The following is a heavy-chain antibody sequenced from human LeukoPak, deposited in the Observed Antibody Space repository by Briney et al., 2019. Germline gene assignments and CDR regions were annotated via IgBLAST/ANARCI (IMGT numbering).Heavy chain of an antibody. J-gene: IGHJ4*02. CDR3: ARGSKEYYDFWSGNSDY. D-gene: IGHD3-3*01. V-gene: IGHV1-18*01. CDR1: GYTFTSYG. CDR2: ISAYNGNT. Sequence: GASVKVSCKASGYTFTSYGISWVRQAPGQGPEWMGWISAYNGNTNYAQKLQGRVTMTTDTSTSTAYMELRSLRSDDTAVYYCARGSKEYYDFWSGNSDYWGQGTLVTVSS.